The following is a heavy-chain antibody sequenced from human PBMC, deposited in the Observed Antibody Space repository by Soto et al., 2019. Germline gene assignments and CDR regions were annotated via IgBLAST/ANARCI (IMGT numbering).Heavy chain of an antibody. Sequence: PSETLSLTCTVSGGSISSYDLSWIRQPPGKGLEWIGYIYYSGSTNYNPSLKSRVTISVDTSKNQFSLKMNSVTAADTAVYYCARLIITFPWYYFDSWGQGALVTVSS. V-gene: IGHV4-59*12. J-gene: IGHJ4*02. CDR3: ARLIITFPWYYFDS. CDR2: IYYSGST. CDR1: GGSISSYD. D-gene: IGHD3-22*01.